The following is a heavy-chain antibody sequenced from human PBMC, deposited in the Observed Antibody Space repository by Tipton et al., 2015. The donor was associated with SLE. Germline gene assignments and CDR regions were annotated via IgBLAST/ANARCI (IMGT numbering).Heavy chain of an antibody. D-gene: IGHD2-2*02. Sequence: TLSLTCAVYGGSFGGYYWSWIRQPPGKGLEWIGEINHSGSTNYNPSLKSRVTLSEDTSKNQFSLKLSSVTAADTAVYYCASSELYGSSTSCYKAGQIHHWGQGTRVTVSS. CDR1: GGSFGGYY. V-gene: IGHV4-34*01. CDR3: ASSELYGSSTSCYKAGQIHH. CDR2: INHSGST. J-gene: IGHJ1*01.